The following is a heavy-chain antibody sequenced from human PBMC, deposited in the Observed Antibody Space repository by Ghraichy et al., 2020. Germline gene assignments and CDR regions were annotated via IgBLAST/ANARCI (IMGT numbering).Heavy chain of an antibody. V-gene: IGHV4-59*01. J-gene: IGHJ4*02. CDR2: IYYSGST. D-gene: IGHD3-9*01. Sequence: SETLSLTCTVSGGSISSYYWSWIRQPPGKGLEWIGYIYYSGSTNYNPSLKSRVTISVDTSKNQFSLKLSSVTAADTAVYYCARGADDILTGYYPSYFDYWGQETLVTVSS. CDR1: GGSISSYY. CDR3: ARGADDILTGYYPSYFDY.